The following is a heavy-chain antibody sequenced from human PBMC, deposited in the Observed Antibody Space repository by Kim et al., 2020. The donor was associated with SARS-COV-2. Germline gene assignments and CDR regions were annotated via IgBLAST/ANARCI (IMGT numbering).Heavy chain of an antibody. CDR3: SRGNKPNYYYYGVDV. Sequence: PDSVKGRFTISRENAKNSLYLQRNSLRAGDTAVYYCSRGNKPNYYYYGVDVWGQGTTVTVSS. V-gene: IGHV3-13*01. J-gene: IGHJ6*02.